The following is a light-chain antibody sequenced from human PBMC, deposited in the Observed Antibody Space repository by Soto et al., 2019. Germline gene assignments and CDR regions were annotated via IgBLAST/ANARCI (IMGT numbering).Light chain of an antibody. CDR2: AAS. Sequence: DIQMTQSPSPLSASVGDRVTVTCRASQRISSYLNWYQQKPGKAPKLLIYAASTLQSGVPSRFSGSGSGTDFTLTISNLQPEDFATYYCQQSYSTPITFGQGT. CDR1: QRISSY. CDR3: QQSYSTPIT. J-gene: IGKJ5*01. V-gene: IGKV1-39*01.